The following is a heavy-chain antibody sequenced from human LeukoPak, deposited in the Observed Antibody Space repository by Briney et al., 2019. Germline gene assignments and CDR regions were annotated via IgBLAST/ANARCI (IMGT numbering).Heavy chain of an antibody. D-gene: IGHD3-9*01. J-gene: IGHJ4*02. CDR2: IIPIFGIA. Sequence: ASVKVSCKASGGTFSSYAISWVRQAPGQGLEWMGGIIPIFGIANYAQKFQGRVTITADESTSTAYMELSSLRSEDTAVYYCAASLYDILTGYYLYFDYWGQGTLVTVSS. CDR1: GGTFSSYA. V-gene: IGHV1-69*01. CDR3: AASLYDILTGYYLYFDY.